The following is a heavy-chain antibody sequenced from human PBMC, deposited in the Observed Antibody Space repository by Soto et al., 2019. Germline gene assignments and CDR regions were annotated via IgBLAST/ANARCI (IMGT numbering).Heavy chain of an antibody. J-gene: IGHJ6*02. CDR1: GYSFTSYW. D-gene: IGHD3-3*01. V-gene: IGHV5-51*01. CDR3: ARQGSVLVDFWSGYSGNYYYGTDV. CDR2: IYPGDSDT. Sequence: GESLKISCKGSGYSFTSYWIGWVRQMPGKGLEWMGIIYPGDSDTRYSPSFQGQVTISADKSISTAYLQWSRLKASDTAMYYCARQGSVLVDFWSGYSGNYYYGTDVWGQGTTVTVSS.